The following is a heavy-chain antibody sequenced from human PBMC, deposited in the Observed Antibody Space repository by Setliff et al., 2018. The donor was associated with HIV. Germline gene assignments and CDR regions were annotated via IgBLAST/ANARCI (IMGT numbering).Heavy chain of an antibody. J-gene: IGHJ3*02. CDR2: IWSDGNNK. V-gene: IGHV3-33*01. CDR1: GFTFSSYG. Sequence: GSLRLSCAASGFTFSSYGMHWVRQAPGKGLEWVAVIWSDGNNKYYADSVKGRFTMSRDNAKNTLYLQMNSLRAEDTALYFCIRDRGRPDSFDIWGQGTMVTVSS. D-gene: IGHD1-26*01. CDR3: IRDRGRPDSFDI.